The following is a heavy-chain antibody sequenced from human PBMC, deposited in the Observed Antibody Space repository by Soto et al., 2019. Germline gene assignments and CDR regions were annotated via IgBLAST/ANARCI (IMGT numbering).Heavy chain of an antibody. V-gene: IGHV4-59*08. CDR2: IYYSGST. Sequence: QVQLQESGPGLVKPSETLSLTCTVSGGSISSYYWSWIRQPPGKGLEWIGYIYYSGSTNYNPSLKRRVTISVDTSKNQFSLKLSSVTAADTAVYYCASEPYCSGGSCYGGWFDPWGQGTLVTVSS. CDR3: ASEPYCSGGSCYGGWFDP. CDR1: GGSISSYY. D-gene: IGHD2-15*01. J-gene: IGHJ5*02.